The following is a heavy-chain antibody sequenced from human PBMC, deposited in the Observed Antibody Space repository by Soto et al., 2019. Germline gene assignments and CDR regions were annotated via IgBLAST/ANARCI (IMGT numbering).Heavy chain of an antibody. CDR2: ISATGGGT. CDR1: GFKFINYA. Sequence: PGVSLRLSCAASGFKFINYAMSWGRQAPGKGLEWVSLISATGGGTYYADSVKGRFTISRDDSHNTLYLQVHSLTAEDTAVYYCAKDRRAGGNSAFYFDFWGQGAQVTVSS. CDR3: AKDRRAGGNSAFYFDF. J-gene: IGHJ4*02. V-gene: IGHV3-23*01. D-gene: IGHD3-16*01.